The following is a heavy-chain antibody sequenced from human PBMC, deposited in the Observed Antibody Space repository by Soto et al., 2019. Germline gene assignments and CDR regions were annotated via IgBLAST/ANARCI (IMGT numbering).Heavy chain of an antibody. J-gene: IGHJ4*02. CDR1: GFTFNTYA. Sequence: EVQLLESGGGSVQPGGSLRLSCAASGFTFNTYAMSWVRQAPGKGLEWVSSISTTDATYYADSVKGHFTICRDNFKNTLYLQMNSLRVEDTAIYYCAKNYYFDSWGPGTLVTVSS. CDR2: ISTTDAT. V-gene: IGHV3-23*01. CDR3: AKNYYFDS.